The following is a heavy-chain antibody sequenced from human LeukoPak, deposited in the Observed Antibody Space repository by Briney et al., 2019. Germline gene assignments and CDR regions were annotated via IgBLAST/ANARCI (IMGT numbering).Heavy chain of an antibody. Sequence: GASVKVSCKASGYTFTSYGISWVRQAPGQGLEWMGWISAYNGNTNYAQKLQGRVTMTTDTSTSTAYMELRSLRSDDTAVYYCARVRASVVPAAIGYFDHWGQGTLVTVSS. V-gene: IGHV1-18*01. CDR2: ISAYNGNT. D-gene: IGHD2-2*02. CDR1: GYTFTSYG. CDR3: ARVRASVVPAAIGYFDH. J-gene: IGHJ4*02.